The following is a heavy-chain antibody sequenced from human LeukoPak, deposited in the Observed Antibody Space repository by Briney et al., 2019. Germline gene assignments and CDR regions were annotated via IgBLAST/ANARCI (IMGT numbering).Heavy chain of an antibody. D-gene: IGHD3-22*01. CDR2: IRVRSNYI. J-gene: IGHJ4*02. CDR3: VRLRRNSDTSGFYYYYDY. V-gene: IGHV3-21*01. CDR1: GYTFSSYS. Sequence: TGGSLRLSCAASGYTFSSYSINWVRRAPGKGLEWVASIRVRSNYIYYADSVRGRFSISRDDARDSLYLQMNSLGAEDTAVYYCVRLRRNSDTSGFYYYYDYWGQGTLVTVSS.